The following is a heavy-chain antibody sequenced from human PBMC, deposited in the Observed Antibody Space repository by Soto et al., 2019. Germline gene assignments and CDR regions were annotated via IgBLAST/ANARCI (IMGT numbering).Heavy chain of an antibody. J-gene: IGHJ6*03. V-gene: IGHV3-74*01. CDR3: ARVVGYCSSTSCYQYYYYMDV. CDR2: INSDGSST. Sequence: EVQLVESGGGLVQPGGSLRLSCAASGFTFSSYWMHWVRQAPGKGLVWVSRINSDGSSTSYADSVKGRFTISRDNAKNTLYLQMNSLRAEDTAVYYCARVVGYCSSTSCYQYYYYMDVWGKGTTVTVSS. CDR1: GFTFSSYW. D-gene: IGHD2-2*01.